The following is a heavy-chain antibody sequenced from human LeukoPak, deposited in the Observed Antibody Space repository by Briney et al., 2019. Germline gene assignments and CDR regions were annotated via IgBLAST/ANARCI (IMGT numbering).Heavy chain of an antibody. J-gene: IGHJ3*02. CDR1: GGSISSYY. Sequence: SETLSLTCTASGGSISSYYWSWIRQPAGKGLEWIGRIYTSGSTNYNPSLKSRVTMSVDTSKNQFSLKLSSVTAADTAVYYCASSMIVADAFDIWGQGTMVTVSS. D-gene: IGHD3-22*01. V-gene: IGHV4-4*07. CDR3: ASSMIVADAFDI. CDR2: IYTSGST.